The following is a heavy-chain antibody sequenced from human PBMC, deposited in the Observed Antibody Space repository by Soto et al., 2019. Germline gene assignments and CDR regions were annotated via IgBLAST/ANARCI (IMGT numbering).Heavy chain of an antibody. CDR1: GGSISSYY. V-gene: IGHV4-59*01. J-gene: IGHJ3*02. CDR2: IYYSVST. D-gene: IGHD5-12*01. Sequence: SETLSLTCTVSGGSISSYYWSWIRQPPGKGLEWIGYIYYSVSTNYNPSLKSRVTISVDTSKNQFSLKLSSVTAADTAVYYCARADGYNLLGAFDIWGQGTRVTVPS. CDR3: ARADGYNLLGAFDI.